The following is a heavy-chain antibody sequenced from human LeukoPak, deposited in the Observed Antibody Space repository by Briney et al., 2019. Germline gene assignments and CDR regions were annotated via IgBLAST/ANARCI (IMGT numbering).Heavy chain of an antibody. CDR2: IHPGTGDT. CDR1: GYNFTGYH. CDR3: ARKGAEYSRSPLLNAWFDP. J-gene: IGHJ5*02. D-gene: IGHD6-6*01. V-gene: IGHV1-2*02. Sequence: ASVKVSCKTSGYNFTGYHIHWVRQAPGQGLERMGWIHPGTGDTRYTRKFQGRVTMTRDTSINTAYLELSGLKSNDTAVYHCARKGAEYSRSPLLNAWFDPWGQGTLITVSS.